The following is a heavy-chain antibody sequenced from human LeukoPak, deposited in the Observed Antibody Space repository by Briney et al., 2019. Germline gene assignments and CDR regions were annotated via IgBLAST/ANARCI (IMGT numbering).Heavy chain of an antibody. CDR3: ARDRRYSGSPLPFDAFDI. D-gene: IGHD1-26*01. V-gene: IGHV1-2*02. Sequence: ASVKVSCKASGYTFTGYYMHWVRQAPGQGLEWMGWINPNSGGTNYAQKFQGRVTMTRDTSISTAYMELSRLRSDDTAVYYCARDRRYSGSPLPFDAFDIWGQGTMVTVSS. CDR1: GYTFTGYY. J-gene: IGHJ3*02. CDR2: INPNSGGT.